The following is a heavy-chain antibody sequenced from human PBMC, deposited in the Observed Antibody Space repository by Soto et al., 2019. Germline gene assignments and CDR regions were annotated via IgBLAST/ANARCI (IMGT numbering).Heavy chain of an antibody. D-gene: IGHD6-13*01. Sequence: GGSLRLSCAASGFTFSGSAMHWVRQASGKGLEWVGRIRSKANSYATAYAASVKGRFTISRDDSKNTAYLQMNSLKTEDTAVYYCTFIAAADPNWGQGTLVTVSS. CDR1: GFTFSGSA. V-gene: IGHV3-73*01. CDR3: TFIAAADPN. CDR2: IRSKANSYAT. J-gene: IGHJ4*02.